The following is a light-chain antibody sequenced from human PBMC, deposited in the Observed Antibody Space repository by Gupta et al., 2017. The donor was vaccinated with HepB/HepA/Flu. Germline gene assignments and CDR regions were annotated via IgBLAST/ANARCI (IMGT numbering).Light chain of an antibody. Sequence: DIVLTQSPVTLSLSPGERATLSCRASQSVSRYLAWYQQKPGQPPSLLVFDAANRATGVPARFSGSGSGTDFTLTISSLEPEDFAVYYCQQRIYWTLTFGGGTRVEI. J-gene: IGKJ4*01. V-gene: IGKV3-11*01. CDR3: QQRIYWTLT. CDR2: DAA. CDR1: QSVSRY.